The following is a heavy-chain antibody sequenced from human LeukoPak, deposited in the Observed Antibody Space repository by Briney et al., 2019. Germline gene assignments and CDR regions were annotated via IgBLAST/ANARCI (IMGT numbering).Heavy chain of an antibody. J-gene: IGHJ4*02. CDR1: GFTFSSYE. D-gene: IGHD3-16*01. CDR3: ARVGGTDTGY. CDR2: ISSSSSTI. V-gene: IGHV3-48*03. Sequence: GGSLRLSCAASGFTFSSYEMNWVRQAPGKGLEWVSYISSSSSTIYYADSVKGRFTISRDNAKNSLYLQMNSLRAEDTAVYYCARVGGTDTGYWGQGTLVTVSS.